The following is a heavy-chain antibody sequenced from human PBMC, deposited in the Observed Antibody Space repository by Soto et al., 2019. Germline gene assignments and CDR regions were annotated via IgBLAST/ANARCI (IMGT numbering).Heavy chain of an antibody. V-gene: IGHV4-34*01. D-gene: IGHD3-22*01. CDR3: ARVIAMKVAVRDAAPDNYFFDY. CDR2: INHSGST. J-gene: IGHJ4*02. Sequence: SETLSLTCAVYGGSFSGYYWSWIRQPPGKGLEWIGEINHSGSTNHNPSLKSRVTISVDTSKNQFSLKLRPVTAADTAVYYCARVIAMKVAVRDAAPDNYFFDYWGQGTLVTVSS. CDR1: GGSFSGYY.